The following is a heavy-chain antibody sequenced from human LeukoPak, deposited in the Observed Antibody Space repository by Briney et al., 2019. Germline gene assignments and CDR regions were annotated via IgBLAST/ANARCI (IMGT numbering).Heavy chain of an antibody. J-gene: IGHJ5*02. CDR2: IYYSGST. D-gene: IGHD6-19*01. Sequence: SETLSLTCAVSGGSISSGGYYWSWIRQHPGKGLESIGYIYYSGSTYYNPSLKSRVTISVDTSKNQFSLKLSSVTAADTAVYYCARVHSSGWAYNWFDPWGQGTLVTVSS. CDR1: GGSISSGGYY. CDR3: ARVHSSGWAYNWFDP. V-gene: IGHV4-31*11.